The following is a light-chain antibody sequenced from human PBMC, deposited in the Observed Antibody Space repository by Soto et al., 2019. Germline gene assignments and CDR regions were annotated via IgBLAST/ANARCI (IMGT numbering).Light chain of an antibody. CDR1: SSDVGAYDY. J-gene: IGLJ3*02. CDR2: EVT. CDR3: SSYTISSTLWV. Sequence: QPVLTQPASVSGSPGQSITISCTGTSSDVGAYDYVSWYQQHPGKAPKLMIYEVTNRPSGVSNRFSGSKSGNTASLTISGLQAEDDADYYCSSYTISSTLWVFGGGTKLTVL. V-gene: IGLV2-14*01.